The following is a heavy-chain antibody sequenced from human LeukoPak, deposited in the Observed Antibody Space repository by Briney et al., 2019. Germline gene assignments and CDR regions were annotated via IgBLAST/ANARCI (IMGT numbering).Heavy chain of an antibody. J-gene: IGHJ6*02. D-gene: IGHD2-8*01. Sequence: PGGSLRLSCAASGFILNDYGMHWVRQAPGKGLEWVADIWFDKNQHFADSVKGRFAISRDNSKNTMYLQINSLRAEDTAVYYCARDRHCVNGVCHSPPGMDVWGQGTTVTVSS. CDR2: IWFDKNQ. V-gene: IGHV3-33*01. CDR1: GFILNDYG. CDR3: ARDRHCVNGVCHSPPGMDV.